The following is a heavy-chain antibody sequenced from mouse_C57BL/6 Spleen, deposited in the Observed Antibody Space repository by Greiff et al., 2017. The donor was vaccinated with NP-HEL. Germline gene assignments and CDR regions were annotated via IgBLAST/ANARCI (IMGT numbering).Heavy chain of an antibody. J-gene: IGHJ2*01. CDR1: GFTFSSYA. V-gene: IGHV5-4*01. CDR3: ARDRGGPNWGLFDY. CDR2: ISDGGSYT. Sequence: EVKLMESGGGLVKPGGSLKLSCAASGFTFSSYAMSWVRQTPEKRLEWVATISDGGSYTYYPDNVKGRFTISRDKAKNNRYLQMSHLKSEDTARYYCARDRGGPNWGLFDYWGQGTTLTVSS. D-gene: IGHD4-1*01.